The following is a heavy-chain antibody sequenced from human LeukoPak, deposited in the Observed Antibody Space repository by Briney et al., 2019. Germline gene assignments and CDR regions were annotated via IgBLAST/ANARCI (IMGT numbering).Heavy chain of an antibody. Sequence: SETLSLTCTVSGGSISYYYWSWIRQPPGKGLEWIGSIYYSGSTYYNPSLKVRVTISVDTSKNQFSLKLSSVTAADTAVYYCASRERGYSYGVYGMDVWGQGTTVTVSS. J-gene: IGHJ6*02. V-gene: IGHV4-59*05. CDR3: ASRERGYSYGVYGMDV. CDR1: GGSISYYY. CDR2: IYYSGST. D-gene: IGHD5-18*01.